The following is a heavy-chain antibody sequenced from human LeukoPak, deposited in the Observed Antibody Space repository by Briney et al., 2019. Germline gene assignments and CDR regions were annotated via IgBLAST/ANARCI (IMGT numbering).Heavy chain of an antibody. V-gene: IGHV4-59*01. Sequence: SETLSLTCTVSGGSISSYYWSWIRQPPGKGLEWIGYIYYSGSTNYNPSLKSRVTISVDTSKNQFSLKLSSVTAADTAVYYCARRTYCSSTSCLSYYMDVWGKGTTVTVSS. CDR1: GGSISSYY. CDR2: IYYSGST. CDR3: ARRTYCSSTSCLSYYMDV. J-gene: IGHJ6*03. D-gene: IGHD2-2*01.